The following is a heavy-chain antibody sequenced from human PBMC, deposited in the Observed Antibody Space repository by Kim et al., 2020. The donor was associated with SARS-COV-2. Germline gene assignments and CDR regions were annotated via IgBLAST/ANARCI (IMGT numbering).Heavy chain of an antibody. Sequence: QGRVTITADESTSTAYMELSSLRSEDTAVYYCARDVGRIAAAGGSGGMDVWGQGTTVTVSS. J-gene: IGHJ6*02. CDR3: ARDVGRIAAAGGSGGMDV. D-gene: IGHD6-13*01. V-gene: IGHV1-69*01.